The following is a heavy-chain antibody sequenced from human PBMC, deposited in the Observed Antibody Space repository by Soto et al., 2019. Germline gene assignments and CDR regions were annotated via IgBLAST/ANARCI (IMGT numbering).Heavy chain of an antibody. V-gene: IGHV2-26*01. Sequence: QVTLKESGPVLVKPTETLTLTCTVSGFSLSNARMSVSWIRQPPGKALEWLAHIFSTDAKSYSASLKSRLTISKDTSKSPVVLTMTSMDPVDTATYYCARIRGWGCLGPNDYWGQGTLVTVSS. D-gene: IGHD3-10*01. CDR2: IFSTDAK. CDR3: ARIRGWGCLGPNDY. CDR1: GFSLSNARMS. J-gene: IGHJ4*02.